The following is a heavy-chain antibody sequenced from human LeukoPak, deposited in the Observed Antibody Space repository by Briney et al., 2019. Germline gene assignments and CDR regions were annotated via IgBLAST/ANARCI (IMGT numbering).Heavy chain of an antibody. CDR1: GFSLTNAKMG. CDR2: VFSNDEK. Sequence: SGPTLVNPTETLTLTCTVSGFSLTNAKMGVSWIRQPPGKAPQWLAHVFSNDEKSYSASLRTRLTISRDTSKSQVFLSMTKMDPVDTATYYCARVERPYGDWDWGQGTLVTVSS. D-gene: IGHD4-17*01. J-gene: IGHJ4*02. CDR3: ARVERPYGDWD. V-gene: IGHV2-26*01.